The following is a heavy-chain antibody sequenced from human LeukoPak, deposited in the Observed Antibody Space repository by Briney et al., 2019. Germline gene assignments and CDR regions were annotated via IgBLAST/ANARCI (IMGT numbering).Heavy chain of an antibody. J-gene: IGHJ3*02. Sequence: PSETLSLTCTVSGGSISSSYFYWAWIRQPPGEGLEWIGYISNSGSTNYNPSLKSRVTISVDTSKNQLSLKLSSVTAADTAVYHCVRLQPNTGEWAFDIWGQGTMVSVSS. V-gene: IGHV4-61*05. D-gene: IGHD1-1*01. CDR1: GGSISSSYFY. CDR2: ISNSGST. CDR3: VRLQPNTGEWAFDI.